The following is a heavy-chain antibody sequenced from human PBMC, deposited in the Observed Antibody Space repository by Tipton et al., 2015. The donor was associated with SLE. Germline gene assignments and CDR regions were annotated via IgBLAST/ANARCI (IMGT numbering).Heavy chain of an antibody. Sequence: QVQLVQSGPEVKKPGASVKVSCKASGYTFTSYDINWVRQATGQGLEWMGWMNPNSGNTDYAQKFQGRVTMTRNTSKSTAYMELSSLRSEDTAVYYCALYDFWSGYQRANNWFDPWGQGTLVSVSS. CDR3: ALYDFWSGYQRANNWFDP. J-gene: IGHJ5*02. D-gene: IGHD3-3*01. V-gene: IGHV1-8*01. CDR1: GYTFTSYD. CDR2: MNPNSGNT.